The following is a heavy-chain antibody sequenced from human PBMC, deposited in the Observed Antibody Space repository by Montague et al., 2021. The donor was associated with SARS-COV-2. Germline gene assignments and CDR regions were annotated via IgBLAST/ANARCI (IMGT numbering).Heavy chain of an antibody. CDR1: GGSFSGYY. CDR3: AIGFRSVGPADLGGSFYYYFAIDD. V-gene: IGHV4-34*01. J-gene: IGHJ6*02. D-gene: IGHD2-2*01. Sequence: SETLSLTCAVYGGSFSGYYWSWIRQPPGKGLEWIGEINHSGSTNYNPALKSRVAISVDTSKNQFSLKLSSVTAADTAVYFCAIGFRSVGPADLGGSFYYYFAIDDWGPGTTVTVS. CDR2: INHSGST.